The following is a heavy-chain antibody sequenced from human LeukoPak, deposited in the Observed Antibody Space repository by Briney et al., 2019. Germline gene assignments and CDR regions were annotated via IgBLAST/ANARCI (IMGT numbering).Heavy chain of an antibody. J-gene: IGHJ4*02. CDR2: ISAYNGNT. V-gene: IGHV1-18*01. CDR3: ASYCSSTSCYTGFDY. Sequence: ASVKVSCKASGYTFTSYGISWVRQAPGQGLEWMGWISAYNGNTNYAQKLQGRVTMTTDTSTSTAYMELSSLRSEDTAVYYCASYCSSTSCYTGFDYWGQGTLVTVSS. CDR1: GYTFTSYG. D-gene: IGHD2-2*02.